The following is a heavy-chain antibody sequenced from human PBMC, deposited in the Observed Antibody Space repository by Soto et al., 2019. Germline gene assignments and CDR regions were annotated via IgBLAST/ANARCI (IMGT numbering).Heavy chain of an antibody. CDR2: ISAYNGNT. D-gene: IGHD5-18*01. CDR3: ASGLLVGYGLEGESD. J-gene: IGHJ4*02. V-gene: IGHV1-18*01. CDR1: GYTFTSYG. Sequence: QVQLVQSGAEVKKPGASVKVSCKASGYTFTSYGISWVRQAPGQGLEWMGWISAYNGNTNYAQKLQGRVTMTTDTSTSTGYLGLRSLRSDDTAVYYCASGLLVGYGLEGESDWGQGTLVTVSS.